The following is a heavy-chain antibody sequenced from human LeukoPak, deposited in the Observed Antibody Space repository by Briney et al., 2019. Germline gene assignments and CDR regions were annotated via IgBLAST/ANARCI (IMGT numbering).Heavy chain of an antibody. V-gene: IGHV4-59*04. J-gene: IGHJ4*02. CDR3: ARRRYFDY. CDR1: GGSISSYY. Sequence: SETLSLTCTVSGGSISSYYWSWIRQPPGKGLEWIGYIYYSGSTYYNPSLKSRVTISVDTSKNQFSLKLSSVTAADTAVYYCARRRYFDYWGQGTLVTVSS. CDR2: IYYSGST.